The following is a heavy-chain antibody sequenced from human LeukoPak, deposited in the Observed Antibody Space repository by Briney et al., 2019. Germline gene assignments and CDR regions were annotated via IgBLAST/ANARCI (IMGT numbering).Heavy chain of an antibody. CDR1: GFTFNSYG. D-gene: IGHD1-26*01. J-gene: IGHJ6*03. CDR3: AKVGVGATYYYYYMGV. CDR2: IRFDGTNQ. V-gene: IGHV3-30*02. Sequence: GGSLRLSCEASGFTFNSYGMHWVRQAPGKGLEWVAFIRFDGTNQYYADSVKGRFTISRDNSKNTLYLQMNSLRAEDTAVYYCAKVGVGATYYYYYMGVWGKGTTVTVSS.